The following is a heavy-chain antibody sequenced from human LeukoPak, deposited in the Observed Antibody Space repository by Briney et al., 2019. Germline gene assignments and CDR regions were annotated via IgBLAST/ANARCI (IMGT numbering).Heavy chain of an antibody. CDR3: ARDLGYCSGGSCYSRWFDP. CDR1: GCSISSSSYY. J-gene: IGHJ5*02. Sequence: PSETLSRTCTVSGCSISSSSYYWGGIRQPPGKGLEWIASIYYTGSTYYNPSLKSRVTISVDTSKTQFSLKLSSVTDADTAVYYCARDLGYCSGGSCYSRWFDPWGQGNLVTVSS. V-gene: IGHV4-39*07. CDR2: IYYTGST. D-gene: IGHD2-15*01.